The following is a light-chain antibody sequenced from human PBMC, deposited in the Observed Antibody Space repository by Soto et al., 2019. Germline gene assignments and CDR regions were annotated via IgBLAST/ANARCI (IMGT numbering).Light chain of an antibody. CDR1: GRDLGRYGF. Sequence: LAQPASGTRYPGLSVILSHTRTGRDLGRYGFVSWYQHHPGTGPQVIISETSKRTSGGSDSFSGCKSATTASLTISGLQSEEEADYYCFSFTSSYTHVFGRGTKVTVL. J-gene: IGLJ1*01. CDR3: FSFTSSYTHV. CDR2: ETS. V-gene: IGLV2-23*01.